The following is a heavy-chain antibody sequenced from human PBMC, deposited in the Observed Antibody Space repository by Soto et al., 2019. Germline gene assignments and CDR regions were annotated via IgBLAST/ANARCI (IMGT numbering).Heavy chain of an antibody. J-gene: IGHJ6*02. CDR2: IYPGDSDI. Sequence: EVQLVQSGAVVKEPGESLRISCQASDYYFTTYWIAWVRQMPGEGLEWMGIIYPGDSDIRYSPSFRGQVTISADKSTSTAFLQWRSLKASDTATYYCARLRKGATRPVSWGFTYYYYGMDVWGQGTTVTVSS. V-gene: IGHV5-51*01. CDR1: DYYFTTYW. D-gene: IGHD6-6*01. CDR3: ARLRKGATRPVSWGFTYYYYGMDV.